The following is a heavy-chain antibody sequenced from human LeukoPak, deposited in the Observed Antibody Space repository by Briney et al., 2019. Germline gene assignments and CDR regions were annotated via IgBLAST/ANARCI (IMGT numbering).Heavy chain of an antibody. J-gene: IGHJ4*02. CDR1: AFIFSGHW. Sequence: PGGSLRLSCEGSAFIFSGHWMNWVRQTPGKGLEWVASIKEDGSERQYVDSVKGRFSISRDNTKGSLFLQLNSLRAEDTAVYYCAREGYCSSTSCFFDYWGQGTLVTVSS. D-gene: IGHD2-2*01. V-gene: IGHV3-7*03. CDR3: AREGYCSSTSCFFDY. CDR2: IKEDGSER.